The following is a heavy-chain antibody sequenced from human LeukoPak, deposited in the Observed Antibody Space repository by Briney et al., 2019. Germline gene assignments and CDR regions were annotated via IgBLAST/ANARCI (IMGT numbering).Heavy chain of an antibody. V-gene: IGHV3-23*01. J-gene: IGHJ5*02. CDR3: AKLPREYCSSTSCPNWFDT. CDR2: LSASGGTT. Sequence: GGSLRLSCSASGFTFSTYAMTWVRQAPGKGLEWVSALSASGGTTYYADSAKGRFTTSRDNSENTLYLQMNSLRAEDTAVYYCAKLPREYCSSTSCPNWFDTWGQGTLVTVSS. CDR1: GFTFSTYA. D-gene: IGHD2-2*01.